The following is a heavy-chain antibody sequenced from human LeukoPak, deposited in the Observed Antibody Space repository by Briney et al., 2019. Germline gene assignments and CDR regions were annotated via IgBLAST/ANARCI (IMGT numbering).Heavy chain of an antibody. CDR2: ISYDGSNK. CDR3: ARDNGSDIVVVPAAVDY. CDR1: GFTFSSYA. D-gene: IGHD2-2*01. J-gene: IGHJ4*02. V-gene: IGHV3-30-3*01. Sequence: GGSLRLTCAVSGFTFSSYAMHWVRQAPGKGLEWVAVISYDGSNKYYADSVKGRFTISRDNSKNTLYLQMNSLRAEDTAVYYCARDNGSDIVVVPAAVDYWGQGTLVTVSS.